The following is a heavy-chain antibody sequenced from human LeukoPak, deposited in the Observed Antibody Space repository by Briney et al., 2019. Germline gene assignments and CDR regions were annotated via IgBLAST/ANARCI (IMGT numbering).Heavy chain of an antibody. CDR3: ARWVGAAGFDY. Sequence: GRSLRLSCAASGFTFSSYGMNWVRQAPGKGLEWVAVIWYDGSNQKYADSVKGRFIISRDSSKNTLYLQMNSLRAEDTAVYYCARWVGAAGFDYWGQGTLVTVSS. V-gene: IGHV3-33*01. D-gene: IGHD2-15*01. J-gene: IGHJ4*02. CDR1: GFTFSSYG. CDR2: IWYDGSNQ.